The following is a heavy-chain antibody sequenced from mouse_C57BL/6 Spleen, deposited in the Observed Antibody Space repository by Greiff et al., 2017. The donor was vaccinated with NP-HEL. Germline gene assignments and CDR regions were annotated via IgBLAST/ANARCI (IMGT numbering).Heavy chain of an antibody. V-gene: IGHV5-17*01. D-gene: IGHD1-1*01. J-gene: IGHJ4*01. CDR3: LYSSYDAMDY. CDR1: GFTFSDYG. Sequence: EVQVVESGGGLVKPGGSLKLSCAASGFTFSDYGMHWVRQAPEKGLEWVAYISSGSSTIYYADTVKGRFTISRDNAKNTLFLQMTSLRSEDTAMYYCLYSSYDAMDYWGQGTSVTVSS. CDR2: ISSGSSTI.